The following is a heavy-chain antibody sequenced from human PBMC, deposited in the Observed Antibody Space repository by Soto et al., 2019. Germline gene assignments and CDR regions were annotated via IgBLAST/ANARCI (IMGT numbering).Heavy chain of an antibody. CDR2: IYYSGST. J-gene: IGHJ4*02. D-gene: IGHD3-22*01. V-gene: IGHV4-61*01. CDR3: ARGWSFYDTTGFDY. Sequence: QVQLQESGPGLVKPSETLSLTCTVSGGSVSSGSYYWSWIRQPPGKGLEWLGYIYYSGSTNYNPSLKSRVTISVDTSKNQFSLKLSSVTAADTAVYYCARGWSFYDTTGFDYWGQGTLVTVSS. CDR1: GGSVSSGSYY.